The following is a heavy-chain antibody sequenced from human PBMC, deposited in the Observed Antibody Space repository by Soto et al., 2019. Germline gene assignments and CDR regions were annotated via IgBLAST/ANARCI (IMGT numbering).Heavy chain of an antibody. J-gene: IGHJ4*02. CDR3: ARTQNWYFDN. Sequence: QVQLVESGGGVVQPGRSLRLSCAASGFTFSRYPMHWVRQAPGKGLEWVALISYDGSNKYYADSVKGRFTISRDNSKKPLYLQVNSLRADDPAVYYCARTQNWYFDNWGQGTLVTVSS. D-gene: IGHD1-1*01. CDR2: ISYDGSNK. V-gene: IGHV3-30-3*01. CDR1: GFTFSRYP.